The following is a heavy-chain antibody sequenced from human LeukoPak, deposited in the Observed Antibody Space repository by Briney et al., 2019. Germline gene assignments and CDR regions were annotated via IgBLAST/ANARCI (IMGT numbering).Heavy chain of an antibody. Sequence: ASVKVSCKASGGTFSSYAISWVRLAPGQGLEWMGGIIPIFGTANYAQKFQGRVTITADKSTSTAYMELSSLRSEDTAVYYCARISSSWYHWFDPWGQGTLVTVSS. J-gene: IGHJ5*02. D-gene: IGHD6-13*01. CDR2: IIPIFGTA. V-gene: IGHV1-69*06. CDR3: ARISSSWYHWFDP. CDR1: GGTFSSYA.